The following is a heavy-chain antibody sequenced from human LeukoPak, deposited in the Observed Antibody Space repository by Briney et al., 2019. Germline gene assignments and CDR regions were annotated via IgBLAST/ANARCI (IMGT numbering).Heavy chain of an antibody. Sequence: GGSLGLSRAASGFTFSSYGMHWVRQAPGKGLEWVAVISYDGSNKYYADSVKGRFTISRDNSKNTLYLQMNSLRAEDTAVYYCAKDPLRDGSGSYLDYWGQGTLVTVSS. CDR2: ISYDGSNK. CDR1: GFTFSSYG. D-gene: IGHD3-10*01. J-gene: IGHJ4*02. V-gene: IGHV3-30*18. CDR3: AKDPLRDGSGSYLDY.